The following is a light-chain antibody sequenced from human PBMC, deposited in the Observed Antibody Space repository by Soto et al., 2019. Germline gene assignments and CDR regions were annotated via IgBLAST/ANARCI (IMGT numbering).Light chain of an antibody. V-gene: IGKV3-11*01. J-gene: IGKJ2*01. Sequence: EIVLTQSPATLSLSPGERATLSCRASQSVSSYLAWYQQKPGQAPRLLIYDASNRATGIPARFSGSGSGTAFTLTISSLEPEDLAVYYCQQRSKWPPYTFGQGTKLEIK. CDR3: QQRSKWPPYT. CDR2: DAS. CDR1: QSVSSY.